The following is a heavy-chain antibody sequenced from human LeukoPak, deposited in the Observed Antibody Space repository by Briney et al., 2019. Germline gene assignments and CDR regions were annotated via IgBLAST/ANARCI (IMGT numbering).Heavy chain of an antibody. D-gene: IGHD3-22*01. CDR1: GFTLSSYW. V-gene: IGHV3-74*01. Sequence: GGSLRLSCAASGFTLSSYWMHWVRQAPGKGLVWVSRINSDGSNTNYADSVKGRFTISRDNSKNTLYLQMNSLRAEDTAVYYCAKFPFNYYDSSGYLESWGQGTLVTVSS. CDR2: INSDGSNT. J-gene: IGHJ4*02. CDR3: AKFPFNYYDSSGYLES.